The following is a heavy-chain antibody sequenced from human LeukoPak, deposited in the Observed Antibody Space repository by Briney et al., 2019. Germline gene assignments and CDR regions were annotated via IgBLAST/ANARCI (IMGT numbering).Heavy chain of an antibody. CDR1: GYTFTSYT. CDR2: INAGNGVT. Sequence: GASVKVSCKASGYTFTSYTMHWVRQAPGQRLEWMGWINAGNGVTKYSQKFQGRVTITRDTSASTAYMELSSLRSEDTAVYYCARGWSSGWYNWFDPWGQGTLVTVSS. J-gene: IGHJ5*02. D-gene: IGHD6-19*01. V-gene: IGHV1-3*01. CDR3: ARGWSSGWYNWFDP.